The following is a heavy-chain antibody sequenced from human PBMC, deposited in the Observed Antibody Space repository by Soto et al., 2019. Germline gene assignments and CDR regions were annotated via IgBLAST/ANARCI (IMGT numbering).Heavy chain of an antibody. D-gene: IGHD4-17*01. J-gene: IGHJ4*02. Sequence: SETLSLTCTVYGGSLRSYYWSWLRQPPGKGLEWIGNIYYSGSTNYNPSRKSRVTMSVDMSKNQVSLKLSSVTAADTAEYDCTRVGGYYGDYPNFDYWGQGALVTVSS. CDR3: TRVGGYYGDYPNFDY. CDR2: IYYSGST. CDR1: GGSLRSYY. V-gene: IGHV4-59*01.